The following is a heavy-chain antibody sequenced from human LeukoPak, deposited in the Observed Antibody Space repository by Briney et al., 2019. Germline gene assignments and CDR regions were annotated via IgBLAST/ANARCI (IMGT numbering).Heavy chain of an antibody. CDR3: ARERGYDFWSGYSGGYFDY. V-gene: IGHV1-69*05. J-gene: IGHJ4*02. CDR1: GGTFSSYA. D-gene: IGHD3-3*01. CDR2: IIPIFGTA. Sequence: SVKVSCKXSGGTFSSYAISWVRQAPGQGLEWMGGIIPIFGTANYAQKFQGRVTITTDESTSTAYMELSSLRSEDTAVYYCARERGYDFWSGYSGGYFDYWGQGTLVTVSS.